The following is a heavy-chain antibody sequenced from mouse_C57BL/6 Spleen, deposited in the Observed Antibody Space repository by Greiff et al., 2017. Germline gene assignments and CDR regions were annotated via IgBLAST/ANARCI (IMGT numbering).Heavy chain of an antibody. CDR3: ARHEDVSYGSSYGNYFDY. D-gene: IGHD1-1*01. V-gene: IGHV1-62-2*01. CDR2: VYPGSGSI. J-gene: IGHJ2*01. Sequence: QVQLKQSGAELVKPGASVKLSCKASGYTFTEYTIHWVKQRSGQGLEWIGWVYPGSGSIKYNEKFKDKATLTADKSSSTVYMELSRLTSEDSAVYFCARHEDVSYGSSYGNYFDYWGQGTTLTVSS. CDR1: GYTFTEYT.